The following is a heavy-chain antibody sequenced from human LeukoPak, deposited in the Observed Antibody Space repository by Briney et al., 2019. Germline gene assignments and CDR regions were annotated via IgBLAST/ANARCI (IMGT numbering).Heavy chain of an antibody. CDR2: INSDGSIT. Sequence: GGSLRLSCAASGFTFTTYWMHWVRQAPGKGLVWVSHINSDGSITSYADSVKGRFTISRDNAKNTLYLQMNSLRAEDTAVYYCAARSSGNPYFWGQGTLVTVSS. J-gene: IGHJ4*02. CDR3: AARSSGNPYF. CDR1: GFTFTTYW. V-gene: IGHV3-74*01. D-gene: IGHD1-26*01.